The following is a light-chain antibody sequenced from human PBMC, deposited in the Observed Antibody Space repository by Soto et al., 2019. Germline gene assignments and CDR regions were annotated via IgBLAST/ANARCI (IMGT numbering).Light chain of an antibody. Sequence: QSALAQLASVSGSLGQSITISCTGASSDVGGYNYVSWYQQQPGKAPKLMISEVSNRPSGISNRFSGSKSGNTASLIISGLQAEDEADYYCCSFTSSTTYVFGTGTKVTVL. J-gene: IGLJ1*01. CDR2: EVS. CDR3: CSFTSSTTYV. V-gene: IGLV2-14*01. CDR1: SSDVGGYNY.